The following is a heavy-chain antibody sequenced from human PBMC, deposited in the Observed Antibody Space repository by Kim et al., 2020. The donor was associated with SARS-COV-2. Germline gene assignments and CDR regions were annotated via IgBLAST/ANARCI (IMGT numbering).Heavy chain of an antibody. D-gene: IGHD3-3*01. CDR2: ISSSGSTI. CDR1: GFTFSSYE. V-gene: IGHV3-48*03. CDR3: ARGASYYDFWSGWHTRYYYYGMDV. J-gene: IGHJ6*02. Sequence: GGSLRLSCAASGFTFSSYEMNWVRQAPGKGLEWVSYISSSGSTIYYADSVKGRFTISRDNAKNSLYLQMNSLRAEDTAVYYCARGASYYDFWSGWHTRYYYYGMDVWGQGTTVTVSS.